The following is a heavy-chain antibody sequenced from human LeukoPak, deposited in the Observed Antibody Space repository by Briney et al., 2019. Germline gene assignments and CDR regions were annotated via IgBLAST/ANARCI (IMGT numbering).Heavy chain of an antibody. V-gene: IGHV4-30-4*07. CDR2: IYYTGST. D-gene: IGHD3-10*01. Sequence: SETLSPTCAVSGGSISSGGYSWSWIRQPPGKGLEWIGYIYYTGSTFYNPSLKSRLSISVETSKNQFSLKLSSVTAADTAVYYCARDSLLYYAFDIWGHGTMVTVSS. J-gene: IGHJ3*02. CDR1: GGSISSGGYS. CDR3: ARDSLLYYAFDI.